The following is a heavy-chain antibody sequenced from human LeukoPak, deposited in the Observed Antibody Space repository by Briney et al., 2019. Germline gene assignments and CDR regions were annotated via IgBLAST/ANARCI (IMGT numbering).Heavy chain of an antibody. CDR1: GGTFSSYA. CDR3: ARDPEMATADAFDI. D-gene: IGHD5-24*01. V-gene: IGHV1-69*13. Sequence: GASVKVSCKASGGTFSSYAISWVRQAPGQGLEWMGGIIPIFGTANYAQKFQGRVTITADESTSTAYMELSSLRSEDTAVYYCARDPEMATADAFDIWGQGTMVTVSS. J-gene: IGHJ3*02. CDR2: IIPIFGTA.